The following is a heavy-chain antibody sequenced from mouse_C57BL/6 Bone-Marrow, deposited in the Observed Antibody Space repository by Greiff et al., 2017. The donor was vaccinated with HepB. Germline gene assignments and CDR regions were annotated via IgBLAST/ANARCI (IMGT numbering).Heavy chain of an antibody. D-gene: IGHD4-1*01. J-gene: IGHJ2*01. Sequence: VQLQQSGAELVRPGTSVKVSCKASGYAFTNYLIEWVQQRPGQGLEWIGVINPGSGGTNDNEKVKGKATLTADKSSSTAYMQLSSLTSEDSAVYFCARVTGTSDYWGQGTTLTVSS. V-gene: IGHV1-54*01. CDR3: ARVTGTSDY. CDR2: INPGSGGT. CDR1: GYAFTNYL.